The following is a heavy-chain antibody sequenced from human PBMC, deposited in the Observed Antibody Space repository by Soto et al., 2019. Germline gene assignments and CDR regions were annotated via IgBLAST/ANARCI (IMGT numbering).Heavy chain of an antibody. J-gene: IGHJ4*02. D-gene: IGHD6-13*01. Sequence: SETLSLTCAVYGGSFSGYYWSWIRQPPGKGLEWIGEINHSGSTNYNPPLKSRVTISVDTSKNQFSLKLSSVTAADTALYYCARAGYSSSWYRVYFDYWGQGTLVTVSS. CDR2: INHSGST. CDR3: ARAGYSSSWYRVYFDY. CDR1: GGSFSGYY. V-gene: IGHV4-34*01.